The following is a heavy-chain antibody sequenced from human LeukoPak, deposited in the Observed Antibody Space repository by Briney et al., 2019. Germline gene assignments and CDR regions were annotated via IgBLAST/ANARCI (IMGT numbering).Heavy chain of an antibody. V-gene: IGHV3-23*01. CDR3: AKHRFESGGYHSTD. D-gene: IGHD3-22*01. CDR2: ISGSGGST. CDR1: GFTFSSYA. J-gene: IGHJ4*02. Sequence: GGSLRLSCAASGFTFSSYAMSWVRQAPGKGLEWVSAISGSGGSTYYADSVKGRFTISRDNSKNTLYLQMNSLRAEDTAVYYCAKHRFESGGYHSTDWGQGTLVTVPS.